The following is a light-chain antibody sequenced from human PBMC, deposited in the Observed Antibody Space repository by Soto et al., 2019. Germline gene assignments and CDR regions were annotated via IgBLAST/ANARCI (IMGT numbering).Light chain of an antibody. CDR3: QHCDTYWA. J-gene: IGKJ1*01. Sequence: DIQMTQSPSTLSASLGDRVTITCRASRTIYRWLAWYQQKPGKAPRLLIYDATTLETGVPSRFSGGGSGTEFTLTISSLQPDDNATYYCQHCDTYWAFGQGTKVEVE. CDR1: RTIYRW. CDR2: DAT. V-gene: IGKV1-5*01.